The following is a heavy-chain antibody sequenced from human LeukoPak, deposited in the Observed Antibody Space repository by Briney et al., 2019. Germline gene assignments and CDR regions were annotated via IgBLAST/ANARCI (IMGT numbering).Heavy chain of an antibody. CDR1: GFTFRNYV. D-gene: IGHD3-10*01. CDR2: TSSDLNVK. J-gene: IGHJ4*02. V-gene: IGHV3-30-3*01. Sequence: PGGSLRLSCAAPGFTFRNYVIHWVRQAPGKGLEWVAVTSSDLNVKLYADSVKGRSTISRDNSRSTLYLQMNSLRPEDTAIYYCAREGYYGSGSPPSLYFDYWGQGTLVTVSS. CDR3: AREGYYGSGSPPSLYFDY.